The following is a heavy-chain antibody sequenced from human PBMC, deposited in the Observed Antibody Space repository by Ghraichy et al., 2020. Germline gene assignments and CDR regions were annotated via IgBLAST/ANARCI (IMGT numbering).Heavy chain of an antibody. CDR2: ISWNSGNI. CDR1: GFTFDDYA. CDR3: VNGKNSYSSGWFDLYSG. Sequence: GGSLRLSCAASGFTFDDYAMHWVRQAPGKGLEWVSGISWNSGNIGYADSVKGRFTISRDNAKNSLYLQMNSLRAEDTALYYCVNGKNSYSSGWFDLYSGWGQGTLVTVSS. V-gene: IGHV3-9*01. J-gene: IGHJ4*02. D-gene: IGHD6-19*01.